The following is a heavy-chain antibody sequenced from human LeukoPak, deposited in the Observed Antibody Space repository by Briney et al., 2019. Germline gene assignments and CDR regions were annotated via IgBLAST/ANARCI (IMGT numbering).Heavy chain of an antibody. J-gene: IGHJ4*02. D-gene: IGHD1-26*01. CDR1: GGSISSGDYY. CDR3: ARISGSYSPLDY. V-gene: IGHV4-30-4*01. CDR2: IYYSGST. Sequence: PSETLSLTCTVSGGSISSGDYYWSWIRQPPGKGLEWIGYIYYSGSTYYNPSLKSRVTISVDTSKNQFSLKLSSVAAADTAVYYCARISGSYSPLDYWGQGTLDTVSS.